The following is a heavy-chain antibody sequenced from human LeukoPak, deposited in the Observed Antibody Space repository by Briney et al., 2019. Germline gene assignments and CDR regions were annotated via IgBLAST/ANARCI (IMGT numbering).Heavy chain of an antibody. CDR2: ISGTGRNT. CDR1: GLTSKTYA. J-gene: IGHJ4*02. V-gene: IGHV3-23*01. D-gene: IGHD3/OR15-3a*01. CDR3: AREDFFTPHS. Sequence: GGSLRLSCAASGLTSKTYAMSWVRQAPGKGLEWVSAISGTGRNTYYADSVEGRFTISRDSSKNTLYLEMDSLRAEDTAVYFCAREDFFTPHSWGQGTLVTVSS.